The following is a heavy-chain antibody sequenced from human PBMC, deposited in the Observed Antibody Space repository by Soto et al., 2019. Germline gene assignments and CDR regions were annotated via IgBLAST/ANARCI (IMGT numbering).Heavy chain of an antibody. CDR2: ISGSGGST. Sequence: GGSLRLSCAASGFPFSSYAMSWVRPAPGKGLEWVSAISGSGGSTYYADSVKGRFTISRDNSKNTLYLQMNSLRAEDTAVYYCAKMIVLRFLERFPWGQRTLVTVSS. CDR3: AKMIVLRFLERFP. V-gene: IGHV3-23*01. CDR1: GFPFSSYA. D-gene: IGHD3-3*01. J-gene: IGHJ5*02.